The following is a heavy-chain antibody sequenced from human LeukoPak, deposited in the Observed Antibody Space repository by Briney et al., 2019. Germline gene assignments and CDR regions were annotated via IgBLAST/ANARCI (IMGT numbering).Heavy chain of an antibody. D-gene: IGHD3-22*01. J-gene: IGHJ4*02. Sequence: GGSLRLSCEASGFTFSSYWMSWVRQAPGKGLEWVANIKTDGSEKHYVDSVKGRFTISRDNAKNSLYLQMNSLRAEDTAVYYCATDRERDPSVYYLVGGQGTLITVSS. V-gene: IGHV3-7*03. CDR3: ATDRERDPSVYYLV. CDR2: IKTDGSEK. CDR1: GFTFSSYW.